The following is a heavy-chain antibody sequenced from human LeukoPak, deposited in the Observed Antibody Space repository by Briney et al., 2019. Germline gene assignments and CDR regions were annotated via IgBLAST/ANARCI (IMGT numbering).Heavy chain of an antibody. J-gene: IGHJ4*02. CDR3: PKKSPAYYFDY. CDR2: ISESGGSI. Sequence: GGSLRLSCAASGFTFSNSVMTWVRQAPGKGLEWVSDISESGGSIFYADSVKGRFTVSRDNSQHTMYLEMNSLTAEDTAVYFCPKKSPAYYFDYWGQGILVTVSS. V-gene: IGHV3-23*01. CDR1: GFTFSNSV.